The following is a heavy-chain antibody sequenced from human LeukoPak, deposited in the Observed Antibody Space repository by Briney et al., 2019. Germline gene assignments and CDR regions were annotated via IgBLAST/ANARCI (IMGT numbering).Heavy chain of an antibody. CDR3: VRAGAYCSSTSCYGQNWFDP. Sequence: SETLSLTCTVSGGSISSGDYYWSWIRQPPGKGLEWAGYIYYSGSTYYNPSLNRRVTISVDTSKNPLSLMLSSVAAADTAVYYCVRAGAYCSSTSCYGQNWFDPWGQGTLVTVSS. CDR2: IYYSGST. CDR1: GGSISSGDYY. J-gene: IGHJ5*02. D-gene: IGHD2-2*01. V-gene: IGHV4-30-4*08.